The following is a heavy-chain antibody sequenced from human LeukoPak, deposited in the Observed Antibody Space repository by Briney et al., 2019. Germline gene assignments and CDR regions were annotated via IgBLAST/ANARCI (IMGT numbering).Heavy chain of an antibody. J-gene: IGHJ6*02. CDR2: ISSSSGTI. CDR1: GFTFSSYH. V-gene: IGHV3-48*03. D-gene: IGHD3-3*01. CDR3: ARVLFGYYGVDV. Sequence: GGSLRLSCAASGFTFSSYHMNWVRQAPGKGLEWVSYISSSSGTIYYADSVKGRFTMSRDNAKNSLYLQMNSLRAEDTAVYYCARVLFGYYGVDVWGQGTTVTVSS.